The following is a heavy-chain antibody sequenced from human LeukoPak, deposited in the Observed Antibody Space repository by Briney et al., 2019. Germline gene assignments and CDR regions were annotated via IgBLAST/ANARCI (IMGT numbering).Heavy chain of an antibody. D-gene: IGHD4-17*01. Sequence: GEARQSSCKGYGLGFTTYWIGWVGPMTGKGREWMGIIYLGESEIRDSPSLQGQVTISAEKSMSSAYLQWSSLEASDTAMYYCARHRVTTGLSEAFDIWGQGTMVTVSS. J-gene: IGHJ3*02. CDR3: ARHRVTTGLSEAFDI. CDR1: GLGFTTYW. V-gene: IGHV5-51*01. CDR2: IYLGESEI.